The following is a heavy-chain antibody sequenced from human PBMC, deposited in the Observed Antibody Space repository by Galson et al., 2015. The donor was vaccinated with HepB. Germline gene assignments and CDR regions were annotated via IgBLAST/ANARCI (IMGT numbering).Heavy chain of an antibody. J-gene: IGHJ4*02. CDR3: ARRGISGSYYKGAFDY. CDR1: GFTFSSYA. V-gene: IGHV3-30-3*01. D-gene: IGHD3-10*01. CDR2: ISYDGSKE. Sequence: SLRLSCAASGFTFSSYALHWARQAPGKGLEWVAVISYDGSKEYYADSVKGRFTISRDDSKNMVYLQMNGLRTEDTAVYFCARRGISGSYYKGAFDYWGQGTLVTVSS.